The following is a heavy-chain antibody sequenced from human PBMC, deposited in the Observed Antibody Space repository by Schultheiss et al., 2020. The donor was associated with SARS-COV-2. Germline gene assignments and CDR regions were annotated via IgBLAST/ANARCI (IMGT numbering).Heavy chain of an antibody. V-gene: IGHV4-30-2*03. Sequence: SETLSLTCAVSGGSISSGGYSWSWIRQPPGKGLEWIGYIYHSGSTYYNPSLKSRVTISVDTSKNQFSLKLSSVTAADTAVYYCARHPDYGDFYWGQGTLVTVSS. CDR1: GGSISSGGYS. CDR3: ARHPDYGDFY. J-gene: IGHJ4*02. D-gene: IGHD4-17*01. CDR2: IYHSGST.